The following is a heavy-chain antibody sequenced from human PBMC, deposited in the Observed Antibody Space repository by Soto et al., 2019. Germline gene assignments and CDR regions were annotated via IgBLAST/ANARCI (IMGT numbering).Heavy chain of an antibody. CDR1: GYTFTSYA. J-gene: IGHJ5*02. CDR2: INAGNGNT. Sequence: ASVKVSCKASGYTFTSYAMHWVRQAPGQRLEWMGWINAGNGNTKYSQKFQGRVTITRDTSASTAYMELSSLRSEDTAVYYCARVSMVDTAMVRNCWFDPWGQGTPVTVSS. CDR3: ARVSMVDTAMVRNCWFDP. V-gene: IGHV1-3*01. D-gene: IGHD5-18*01.